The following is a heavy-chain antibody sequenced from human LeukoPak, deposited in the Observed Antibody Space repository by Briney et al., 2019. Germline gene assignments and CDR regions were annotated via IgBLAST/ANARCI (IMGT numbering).Heavy chain of an antibody. CDR3: ARANTSGYDSPFDY. Sequence: GGSLRLSCAASWFTVSSNYMSWVRQAPGKGLEWVSVIYSGGSTYYADSVKGRFTISRDNSKNTLYLQMNSLGAEDTAVYYCARANTSGYDSPFDYWGQGTLVTVSS. D-gene: IGHD5-12*01. CDR2: IYSGGST. J-gene: IGHJ4*02. V-gene: IGHV3-53*01. CDR1: WFTVSSNY.